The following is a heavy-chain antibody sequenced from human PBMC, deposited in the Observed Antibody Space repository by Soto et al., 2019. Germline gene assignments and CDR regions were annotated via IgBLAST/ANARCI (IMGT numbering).Heavy chain of an antibody. Sequence: QAQLVQSGPEVRKPGSSVKVSCKDSGGLFSSFAISWVRQAPGEGLEWLGGIIPVFGSTNYAEKFQGRVTITADESTNTAYMELTSLTPGDTAMYYCARGGGPYVWFNEFWGQGTLVTVSS. CDR3: ARGGGPYVWFNEF. D-gene: IGHD3-16*01. CDR1: GGLFSSFA. V-gene: IGHV1-69*01. CDR2: IIPVFGST. J-gene: IGHJ4*02.